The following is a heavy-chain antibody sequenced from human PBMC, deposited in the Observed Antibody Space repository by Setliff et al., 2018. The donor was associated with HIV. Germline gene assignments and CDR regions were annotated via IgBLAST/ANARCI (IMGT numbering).Heavy chain of an antibody. D-gene: IGHD6-6*01. V-gene: IGHV3-21*01. Sequence: GGSLRLSCAASGFTFSSYSINWVRQAPGKGLEWVSSITSTSSYIYYADSVRGRFTVSRDDAKRSLYLQMNSLRAEDTAVYYCARVESSNSWGNYYYYMDVWGKGTTVTVSS. CDR3: ARVESSNSWGNYYYYMDV. CDR1: GFTFSSYS. J-gene: IGHJ6*03. CDR2: ITSTSSYI.